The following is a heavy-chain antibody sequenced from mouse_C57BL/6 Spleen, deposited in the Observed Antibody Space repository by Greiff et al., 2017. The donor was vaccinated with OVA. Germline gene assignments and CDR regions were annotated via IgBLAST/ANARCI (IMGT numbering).Heavy chain of an antibody. V-gene: IGHV2-5*01. J-gene: IGHJ4*01. CDR1: GFSLTSYG. CDR2: IWRGGST. CDR3: AKKGDYSEGDY. Sequence: QVQLQQSGPGLVQPSQSLSITCTVSGFSLTSYGVHWVRQSPGKGLEWLGVIWRGGSTDYTAAFMSRLSITKDNSKSQICVKMNRLQADDTAIYYCAKKGDYSEGDYWGQGTSVTVSS. D-gene: IGHD2-13*01.